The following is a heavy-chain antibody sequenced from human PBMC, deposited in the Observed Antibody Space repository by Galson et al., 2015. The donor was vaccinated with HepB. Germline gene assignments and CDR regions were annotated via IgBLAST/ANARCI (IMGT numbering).Heavy chain of an antibody. D-gene: IGHD1-26*01. J-gene: IGHJ4*02. CDR1: GSTFSDYY. Sequence: SLRLSCAASGSTFSDYYMSWIRQAPGKGLEWVSYISSSGCTIYYADSVKGRFIISRDNAKNSLYLQMNSLRNEDTALYYCAKGISGGSYSGDDYWGQGTLVTVSS. CDR2: ISSSGCTI. CDR3: AKGISGGSYSGDDY. V-gene: IGHV3-11*01.